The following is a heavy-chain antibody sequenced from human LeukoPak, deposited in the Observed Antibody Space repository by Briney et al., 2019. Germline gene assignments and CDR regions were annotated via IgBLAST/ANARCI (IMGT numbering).Heavy chain of an antibody. CDR3: ARGLDYFDSSGYVDY. CDR2: ISYSGNT. J-gene: IGHJ4*02. V-gene: IGHV4-59*01. CDR1: GVSISGYY. D-gene: IGHD3-22*01. Sequence: ASETLSLTCTVSGVSISGYYWSWIRQPPGKGLEWIGYISYSGNTNSNPSLKSRVTISVDTSKNQFSLKLSSVTAADTAVYYCARGLDYFDSSGYVDYWGQGTLVTVSS.